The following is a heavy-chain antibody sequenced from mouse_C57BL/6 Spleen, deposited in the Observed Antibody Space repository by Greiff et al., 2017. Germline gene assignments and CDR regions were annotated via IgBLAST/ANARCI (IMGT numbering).Heavy chain of an antibody. CDR3: ARGTTVVAKVDWYFDV. V-gene: IGHV1-80*01. J-gene: IGHJ1*03. CDR1: GYAFSSYW. D-gene: IGHD1-1*01. CDR2: IYPGDGDT. Sequence: VQLQQSGAELVKPGASVKISCKASGYAFSSYWMNWVKQRPGKGLEWIGQIYPGDGDTNYNGKFKGKATLTADKSSSTAYMQLSSLTSEDSAVYFCARGTTVVAKVDWYFDVWGTGTTVTVSS.